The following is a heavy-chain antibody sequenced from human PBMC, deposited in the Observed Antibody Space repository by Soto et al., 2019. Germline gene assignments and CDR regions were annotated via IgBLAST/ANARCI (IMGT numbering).Heavy chain of an antibody. CDR3: ARGSGDNCFDN. J-gene: IGHJ4*02. V-gene: IGHV3-33*01. CDR2: IWYDGSKK. CDR1: GFTLSSYG. D-gene: IGHD1-20*01. Sequence: QVQLVESGGGVVQPGWSLRLSGAVSGFTLSSYGMHWARQAPGKGLEWVAVIWYDGSKKYYVDSVKGRFTVSRDNSKNTLYLQMNSLRAEDTAVYYCARGSGDNCFDNWGQGTLVTVSS.